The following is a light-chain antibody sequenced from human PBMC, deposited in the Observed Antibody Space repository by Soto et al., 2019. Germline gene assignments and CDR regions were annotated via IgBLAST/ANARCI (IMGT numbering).Light chain of an antibody. CDR1: QSISSN. J-gene: IGKJ4*01. V-gene: IGKV3-15*01. CDR2: GAS. CDR3: QQYNNWPLT. Sequence: EIVMTQSPATLSVSPGERATLSCRASQSISSNLAWYKQKPGQAPRLLIYGASTRATGIPARLSGSGSGTEFTLTISRLQSEDFAVYYCQQYNNWPLTGGGGTKVEIK.